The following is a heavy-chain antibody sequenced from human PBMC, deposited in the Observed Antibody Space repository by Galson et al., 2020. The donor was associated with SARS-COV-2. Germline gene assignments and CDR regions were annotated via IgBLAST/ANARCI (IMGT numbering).Heavy chain of an antibody. CDR2: IYPDDSDT. D-gene: IGHD1-26*01. V-gene: IGHV5-51*01. CDR3: ARHQSGSSGPRINGYFDP. J-gene: IGHJ5*02. CDR1: GFRFTSYW. Sequence: HGESLKISCKASGFRFTSYWIAWVRQMPGKGLEWMGIIYPDDSDTRYSPSFQGQVTSSADKSSNTAYLQWSRLEASDTATYYCARHQSGSSGPRINGYFDPWGQGTLVTVSS.